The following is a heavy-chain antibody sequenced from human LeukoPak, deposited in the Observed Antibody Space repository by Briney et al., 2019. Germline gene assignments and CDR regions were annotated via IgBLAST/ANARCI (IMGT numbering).Heavy chain of an antibody. D-gene: IGHD2-21*02. J-gene: IGHJ5*02. CDR3: ARDHRLLSRNRFDP. Sequence: GGSLRLSCAASGFTFSSYWMHWVRQAPGKGLVWVSRINSDGSSTSYTDSVKSRFTISRDNAKNTLYLQMNSLRAEDTAVYYCARDHRLLSRNRFDPWGQGTLVTVSS. V-gene: IGHV3-74*01. CDR2: INSDGSST. CDR1: GFTFSSYW.